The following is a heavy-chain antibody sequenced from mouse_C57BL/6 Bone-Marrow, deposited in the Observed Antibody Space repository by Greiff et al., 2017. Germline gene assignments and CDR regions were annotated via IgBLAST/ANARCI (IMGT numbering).Heavy chain of an antibody. CDR3: ARRRGVPFGY. D-gene: IGHD6-1*01. V-gene: IGHV1-85*01. J-gene: IGHJ2*01. CDR2: IYPRDGST. CDR1: GYTFTSYD. Sequence: QVQLKESGPELVKPGASVKLSCKASGYTFTSYDLNWVKQRPGQGLEWIGWIYPRDGSTKYNEKFKGKATLTVDPASSTAYMELHRLASEDSAVYFGARRRGVPFGYWGKGTTLTVSS.